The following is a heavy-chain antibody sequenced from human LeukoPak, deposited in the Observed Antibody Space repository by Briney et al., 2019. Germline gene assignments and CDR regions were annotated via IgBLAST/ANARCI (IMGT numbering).Heavy chain of an antibody. CDR1: GFTFSSYS. CDR3: ARDRVGGYRDAFDI. CDR2: ISSSSSYI. V-gene: IGHV3-21*01. Sequence: GGSMRLACAAYGFTFSSYSMNWVRQAPGKGLEWVSSISSSSSYIYYADSVKGRFTISRDNAKNSLYLQMNSLRAEDTAVYYCARDRVGGYRDAFDIWGQGTMVTVSS. D-gene: IGHD5-18*01. J-gene: IGHJ3*02.